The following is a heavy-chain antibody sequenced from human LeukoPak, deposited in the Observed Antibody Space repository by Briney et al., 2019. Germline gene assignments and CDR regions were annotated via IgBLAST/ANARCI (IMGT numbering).Heavy chain of an antibody. Sequence: KASETLSLTCTVSGGSISSGGYYWSWIRQHPGKGLEWIGYIYYSGSTYYNPSLKSRVTISVDTSKNQFSLKLSSVTAADTAVYYCARAILAGSGKDWFDPWGQGTLVTVSS. CDR1: GGSISSGGYY. D-gene: IGHD3-10*01. V-gene: IGHV4-31*03. CDR2: IYYSGST. CDR3: ARAILAGSGKDWFDP. J-gene: IGHJ5*02.